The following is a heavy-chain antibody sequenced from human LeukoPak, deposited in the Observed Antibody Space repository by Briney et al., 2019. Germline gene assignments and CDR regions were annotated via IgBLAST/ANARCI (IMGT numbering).Heavy chain of an antibody. CDR3: ARTPSTSETAAGSFDY. CDR1: VYTFTSYG. CDR2: ISAYNGNT. D-gene: IGHD6-13*01. Sequence: ASVKVSCKASVYTFTSYGISWVRQAPGQGLEWMGWISAYNGNTNYAQKLQGRVTMTTDTSPSTAYMELRSLRSDDTAVYYCARTPSTSETAAGSFDYWGQGTLVTVSS. V-gene: IGHV1-18*01. J-gene: IGHJ4*02.